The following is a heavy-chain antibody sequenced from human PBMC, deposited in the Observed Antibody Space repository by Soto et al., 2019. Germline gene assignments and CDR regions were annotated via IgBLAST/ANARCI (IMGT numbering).Heavy chain of an antibody. CDR3: ARGRSGSRDVFDI. D-gene: IGHD1-1*01. J-gene: IGHJ3*02. CDR1: VGTMSSYQ. CDR2: IYYSGST. V-gene: IGHV4-59*01. Sequence: VGTMSSYQWTWNRQNPGKGLEWIGYIYYSGSTNYNPSLKSRVTISVDTSKNQFSLKLSSVTAADSSVYKGARGRSGSRDVFDIWGQGTMVTVSS.